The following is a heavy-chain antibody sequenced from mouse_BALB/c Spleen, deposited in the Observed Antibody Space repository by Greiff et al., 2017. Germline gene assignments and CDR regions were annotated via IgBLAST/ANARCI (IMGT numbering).Heavy chain of an antibody. D-gene: IGHD3-2*01. Sequence: EVKLVESGPELVKPGASMKISCKASGYSFTGYTMNWVKQSHGKNLEWIGLINPYNGGTSYNQKFKGKATLTVDKSSSTAYMELLSLTSEDSAVYYCARDSSGYGAMDYWGQGTSVTVSS. J-gene: IGHJ4*01. V-gene: IGHV1-18*01. CDR1: GYSFTGYT. CDR2: INPYNGGT. CDR3: ARDSSGYGAMDY.